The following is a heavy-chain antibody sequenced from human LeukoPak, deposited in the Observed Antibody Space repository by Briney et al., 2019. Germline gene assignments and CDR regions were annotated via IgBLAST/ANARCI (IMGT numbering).Heavy chain of an antibody. CDR3: ARRSNGSYNNYGLDV. CDR1: GFTFSDYH. Sequence: GGSLRLSCAASGFTFSDYHMSWIRQAPGKGLEWLSYITSGGSSSYYADSVRGRFTISRGNTKNSLFLQMNSLRAEDTAVYYCARRSNGSYNNYGLDVWGQGTTVTVSS. D-gene: IGHD1-14*01. CDR2: ITSGGSSS. J-gene: IGHJ6*02. V-gene: IGHV3-11*01.